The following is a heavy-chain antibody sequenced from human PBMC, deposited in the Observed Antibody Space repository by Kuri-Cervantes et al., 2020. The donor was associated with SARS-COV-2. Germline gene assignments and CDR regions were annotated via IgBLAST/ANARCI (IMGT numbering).Heavy chain of an antibody. D-gene: IGHD3-3*01. CDR2: INPSGGST. CDR1: GYTFTSYY. V-gene: IGHV1-46*01. J-gene: IGHJ6*02. Sequence: ASVKVSCKASGYTFTSYYMHWVRQAPGQGLEWMGIINPSGGSTSYAQKFQGRVTMTRDTSTSTVYMELSSLRSEDTAVYYCAAEAFTIFGVANVDVWGQGTTVTVSS. CDR3: AAEAFTIFGVANVDV.